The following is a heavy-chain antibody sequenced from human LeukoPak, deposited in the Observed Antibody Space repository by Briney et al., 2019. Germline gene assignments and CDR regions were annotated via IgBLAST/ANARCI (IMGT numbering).Heavy chain of an antibody. CDR3: ARDVTTASFDY. J-gene: IGHJ4*02. CDR2: INTNTGSP. CDR1: GYTFTSYA. D-gene: IGHD4-11*01. Sequence: ASVKVSCKASGYTFTSYAMNWVRQAPGQGLEWMGWINTNTGSPAYAQGFTGRFVFSLDTSVSTAYLEISSLKAEDTAMYYCARDVTTASFDYWGQGTLVTVSS. V-gene: IGHV7-4-1*02.